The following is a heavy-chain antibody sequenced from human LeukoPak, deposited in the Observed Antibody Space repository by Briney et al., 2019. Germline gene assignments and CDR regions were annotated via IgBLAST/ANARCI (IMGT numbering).Heavy chain of an antibody. CDR2: INHSGST. D-gene: IGHD5-18*01. Sequence: SETLSLTCAVYGGSFSGYYWSWIRQPPGKGLEWIGEINHSGSTNYNPSLKSRVTISVDTSKNQFSLKLSSVTAADTAVYYCARGPSPSRYSYGPGRNNYFDYWGQGTLVTVSS. CDR1: GGSFSGYY. V-gene: IGHV4-34*01. CDR3: ARGPSPSRYSYGPGRNNYFDY. J-gene: IGHJ4*02.